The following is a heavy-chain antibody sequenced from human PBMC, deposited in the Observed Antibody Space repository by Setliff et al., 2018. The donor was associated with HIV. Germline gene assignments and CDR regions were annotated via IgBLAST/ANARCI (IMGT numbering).Heavy chain of an antibody. J-gene: IGHJ5*02. CDR3: ARNPIQIKRWSPGETWFDT. D-gene: IGHD5-18*01. Sequence: SVKVSCKASGFPLTDYYMHWVRQVPGQGLEWMGWIMPNSGATDYSQKFLGRLTMSRDTSLISRTRDRPITTVYMELTWLTSDDTAIYYCARNPIQIKRWSPGETWFDTWGQGTQVTVSS. CDR1: GFPLTDYY. V-gene: IGHV1-2*02. CDR2: IMPNSGAT.